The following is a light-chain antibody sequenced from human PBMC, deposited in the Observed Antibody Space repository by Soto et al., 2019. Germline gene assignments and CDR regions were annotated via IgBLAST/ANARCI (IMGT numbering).Light chain of an antibody. CDR2: GTS. CDR3: QQYSHWPPDT. V-gene: IGKV3-15*01. CDR1: QSVSRK. J-gene: IGKJ2*01. Sequence: EIVMTQSPATLSVSPGARATLSCRASQSVSRKLAWYQQKPGQAPRLLIYGTSTRATGIPARFSGSGSGTEFTLTISSQQSEDFAIYYCQQYSHWPPDTFGQGTTLETK.